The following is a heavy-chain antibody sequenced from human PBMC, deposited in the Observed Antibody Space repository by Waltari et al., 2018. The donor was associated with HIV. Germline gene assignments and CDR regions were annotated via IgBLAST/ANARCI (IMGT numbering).Heavy chain of an antibody. D-gene: IGHD1-26*01. CDR1: GYTFTNYW. V-gene: IGHV5-51*01. CDR2: INPGDSDT. Sequence: EVQLVQSGAEVKKPGESLKISCNGSGYTFTNYWIGWVRQLPGKGLEWMGIINPGDSDTRYSPSFQGQVTISADKSISTAYLQWSSLKASDIAIYYCARHIYSGNYRGCFDYWGQGTLVTISS. J-gene: IGHJ4*02. CDR3: ARHIYSGNYRGCFDY.